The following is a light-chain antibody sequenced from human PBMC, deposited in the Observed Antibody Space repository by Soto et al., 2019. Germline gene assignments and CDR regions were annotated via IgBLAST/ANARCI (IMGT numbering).Light chain of an antibody. CDR3: SSYTSSSTHYV. Sequence: QSVLTQPASVSGSPGQSITISCTGTSGDVGGYNFVSWYQQQPGKAPKLMIYEVRTRPSGVSNRFSGSKSGNTASLTISGLQAEDEADYYCSSYTSSSTHYVFGTGTKVTLL. J-gene: IGLJ1*01. CDR1: SGDVGGYNF. V-gene: IGLV2-14*01. CDR2: EVR.